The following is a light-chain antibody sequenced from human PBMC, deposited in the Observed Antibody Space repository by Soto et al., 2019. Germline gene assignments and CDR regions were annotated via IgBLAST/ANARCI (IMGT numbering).Light chain of an antibody. J-gene: IGLJ3*02. Sequence: QAVVTQEPSFSVSPGRTVTLTCGLSSGSVSTSYYPRWYQQTPGQAPRTLIYSTNTRSSGVPDRFSGSILGNKAALTITGAQADDESDYYCVLYMGSGIWVFGGGTKLPVL. CDR1: SGSVSTSYY. CDR3: VLYMGSGIWV. CDR2: STN. V-gene: IGLV8-61*01.